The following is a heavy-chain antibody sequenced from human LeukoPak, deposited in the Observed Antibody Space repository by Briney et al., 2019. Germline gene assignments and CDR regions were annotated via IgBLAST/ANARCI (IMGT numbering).Heavy chain of an antibody. CDR1: GFIFSNYA. CDR2: IRYDGSNK. J-gene: IGHJ4*02. D-gene: IGHD3-22*01. V-gene: IGHV3-30*02. Sequence: GGSLRLSCAASGFIFSNYAMHWVRQAPGKGLEWLTFIRYDGSNKYYADSLKGRFTISRDNSKNTLYLQMNSLRAEDTAVYYCAKEAFVYSGYYPLDYWGQGTLVTVSS. CDR3: AKEAFVYSGYYPLDY.